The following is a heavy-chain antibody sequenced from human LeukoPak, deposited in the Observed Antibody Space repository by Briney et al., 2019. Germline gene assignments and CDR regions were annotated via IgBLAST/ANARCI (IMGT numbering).Heavy chain of an antibody. V-gene: IGHV3-7*01. CDR2: IKQDGSEK. CDR1: GFTFSSYW. J-gene: IGHJ4*02. Sequence: PGGSLRLSCSASGFTFSSYWMSWVRQAPGKGLEWVANIKQDGSEKYYVDSVKGRFTISRDNAKNSLSLQMNSLRAEDTAMYYCARMDIGLVRDWGQGTPVTVSS. D-gene: IGHD3-10*01. CDR3: ARMDIGLVRD.